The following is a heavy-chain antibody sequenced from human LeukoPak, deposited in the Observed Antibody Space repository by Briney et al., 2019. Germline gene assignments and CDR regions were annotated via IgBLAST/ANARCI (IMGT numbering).Heavy chain of an antibody. Sequence: GGSLRLSCAASGFTVITNDMTWVRQAPGKGLEWVSYISASGDTIYYGDSVRGRFTISRGNAKNSLYLDMNTLKAEDTAVYYCARDPSWEILSYFDYWGQGTLVTVSS. CDR1: GFTVITND. J-gene: IGHJ4*02. CDR3: ARDPSWEILSYFDY. V-gene: IGHV3-11*04. D-gene: IGHD1-26*01. CDR2: ISASGDTI.